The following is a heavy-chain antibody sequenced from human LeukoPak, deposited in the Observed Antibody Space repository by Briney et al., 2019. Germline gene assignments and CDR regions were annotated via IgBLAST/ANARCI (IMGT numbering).Heavy chain of an antibody. Sequence: PSETLSLTCTVSGGSISSGSYYWSWIRQPAGKGLEWIGRIYTSGSTNYNPSLKSRVTISVDTSKNQFSLKLSSVTAADTAVYYCASSLAVAAWFDPWGQGTLVTVSS. CDR1: GGSISSGSYY. CDR2: IYTSGST. J-gene: IGHJ5*02. D-gene: IGHD6-19*01. CDR3: ASSLAVAAWFDP. V-gene: IGHV4-61*02.